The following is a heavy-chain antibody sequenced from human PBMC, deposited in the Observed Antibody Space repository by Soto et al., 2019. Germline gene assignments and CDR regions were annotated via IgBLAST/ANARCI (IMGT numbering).Heavy chain of an antibody. Sequence: QVQLVESGGGVVQPGRSLRLSCAASGFTFSSYAMHWVRQAPGKGLEWVAVISYDGSNKYYADSVKGRFTISIDNSKNTLYLQMNSLRAEDTAVYYCAREDPCGNYYYGMDVWGQGTTVTVSS. CDR2: ISYDGSNK. J-gene: IGHJ6*02. V-gene: IGHV3-30-3*01. CDR1: GFTFSSYA. CDR3: AREDPCGNYYYGMDV. D-gene: IGHD1-1*01.